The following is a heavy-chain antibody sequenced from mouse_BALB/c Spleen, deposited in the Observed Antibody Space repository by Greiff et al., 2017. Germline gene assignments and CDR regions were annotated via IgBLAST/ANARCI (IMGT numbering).Heavy chain of an antibody. CDR2: IYPSDSYT. CDR3: TRRGNYLYYAMDY. Sequence: QVQLQQPGAELVRPGASVKLSCKASGYTFTSYWINWVKQRPGRGLEWIGNIYPSDSYTNYNQKFKDKATLTVDKSSSTAYMQLSSPTSEDSAVYYCTRRGNYLYYAMDYWGQGTSVSVSS. CDR1: GYTFTSYW. D-gene: IGHD2-1*01. V-gene: IGHV1-69*02. J-gene: IGHJ4*01.